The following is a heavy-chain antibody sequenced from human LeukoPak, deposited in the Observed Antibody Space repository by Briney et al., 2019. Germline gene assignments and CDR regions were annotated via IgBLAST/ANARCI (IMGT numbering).Heavy chain of an antibody. D-gene: IGHD3-22*01. J-gene: IGHJ4*02. CDR1: GFTFSNYW. CDR2: IKQDGSKT. Sequence: PGGSLRLSCAASGFTFSNYWMNWVRHAPGKGLEWVANIKQDGSKTYYVDSVKGRFTISRDNAENSLYLQMNSLRVEDTAVYYCARTLLYDGSGYYRYFDYWGQGTLVTVSS. CDR3: ARTLLYDGSGYYRYFDY. V-gene: IGHV3-7*04.